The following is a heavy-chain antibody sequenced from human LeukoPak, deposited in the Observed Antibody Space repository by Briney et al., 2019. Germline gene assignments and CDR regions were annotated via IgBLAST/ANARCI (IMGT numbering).Heavy chain of an antibody. CDR2: ISGSGSST. V-gene: IGHV3-23*01. CDR1: GFXFSSYA. J-gene: IGHJ4*02. Sequence: GGSLTLSCAASGFXFSSYAISWVRQAPGKGLEWVSAISGSGSSTYYAGSVRGRFTTSRDNSKRTVYLQMNSLRVEDTAVYYCAPLAANIFDYWGQGTLVTAPS. D-gene: IGHD6-25*01. CDR3: APLAANIFDY.